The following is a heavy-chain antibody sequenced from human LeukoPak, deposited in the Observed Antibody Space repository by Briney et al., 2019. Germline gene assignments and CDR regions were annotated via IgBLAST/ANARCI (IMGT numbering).Heavy chain of an antibody. J-gene: IGHJ5*02. V-gene: IGHV4-59*01. Sequence: SETLSLTCTVSGSSISSYYWSWIRQPPGKGLEWIGYIYYSGSTNYNSSLKSRVTISVDTSKNQFSLKLSSVTAADTAVYYCARGPSPYCSSTSCKDWFDPWGQGTLVTVSS. CDR1: GSSISSYY. D-gene: IGHD2-2*01. CDR2: IYYSGST. CDR3: ARGPSPYCSSTSCKDWFDP.